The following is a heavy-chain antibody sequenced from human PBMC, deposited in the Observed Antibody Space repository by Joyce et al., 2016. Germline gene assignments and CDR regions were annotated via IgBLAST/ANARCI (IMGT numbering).Heavy chain of an antibody. J-gene: IGHJ4*02. CDR3: ARAQWLAPLMY. D-gene: IGHD6-19*01. V-gene: IGHV4-34*01. CDR2: SNNSGVS. CDR1: GGPFRGFF. Sequence: QVQLQQWGAGLLKPSENLSLTCAVAGGPFRGFFWSWVRQPPGKGLEWIGDSNNSGVSNYNPCLKTRVTFSVDTSKNQFSLKLTSLSAADTAVYYCARAQWLAPLMYWGQGTPVTVSS.